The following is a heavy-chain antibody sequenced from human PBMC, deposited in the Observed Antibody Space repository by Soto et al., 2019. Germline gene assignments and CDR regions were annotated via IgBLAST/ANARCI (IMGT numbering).Heavy chain of an antibody. J-gene: IGHJ4*02. Sequence: GGSLRLSCAASGFTFSSYWMHWVRQAPGKGLVWVSRINSDGSSTSYADSVKGRFTISRDNAKNTLYLQMNSLRAEDTAVYYCARTDGWELLQEYYFDYWGQGTLVTVSS. D-gene: IGHD1-26*01. CDR2: INSDGSST. CDR3: ARTDGWELLQEYYFDY. CDR1: GFTFSSYW. V-gene: IGHV3-74*01.